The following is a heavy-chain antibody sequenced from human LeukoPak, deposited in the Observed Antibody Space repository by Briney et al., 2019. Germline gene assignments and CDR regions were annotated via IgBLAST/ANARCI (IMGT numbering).Heavy chain of an antibody. CDR1: GFTFSSYA. CDR3: AKFYDILTGYFDY. V-gene: IGHV3-23*01. CDR2: ISGGSGNT. Sequence: GGSLRLSCVASGFTFSSYAMSWVRQSPGKGLEWVSGISGGSGNTEYADSVKGRFTISRDNSKSTLYLQMNSPGAEDTAVYYCAKFYDILTGYFDYWGQGTLVTVSS. D-gene: IGHD3-9*01. J-gene: IGHJ4*02.